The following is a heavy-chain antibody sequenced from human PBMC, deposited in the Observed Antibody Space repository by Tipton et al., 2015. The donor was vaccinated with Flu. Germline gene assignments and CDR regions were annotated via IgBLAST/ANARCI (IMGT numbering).Heavy chain of an antibody. D-gene: IGHD3-10*01. CDR2: IFHLGNT. V-gene: IGHV4-39*01. CDR3: ASDYYGSGGGDY. Sequence: TLSLTCTVSGGSISSSNYYWGWIRQPPGKGLEYIGRIFHLGNTYYNPSLKSRVTISIDTSKNQFALQLSSVTAADAAIYYCASDYYGSGGGDYWGQGTLVTVS. J-gene: IGHJ4*02. CDR1: GGSISSSNYY.